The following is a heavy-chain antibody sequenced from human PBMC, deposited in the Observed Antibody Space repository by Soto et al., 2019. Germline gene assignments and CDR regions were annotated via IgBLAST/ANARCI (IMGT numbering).Heavy chain of an antibody. V-gene: IGHV4-39*01. D-gene: IGHD3-3*01. CDR3: ARGFGYDFWSGYYRGWFDP. Sequence: SETLSLTCTVSGGSNSYWGWIRQPPGRGLEWIGSVYSNGTTYYNPSLKSRVTISVDTSKNQFSLKLSSVTAADTAVYYCARGFGYDFWSGYYRGWFDPWGQGTLVTVSS. CDR2: VYSNGTT. J-gene: IGHJ5*02. CDR1: GGSNSY.